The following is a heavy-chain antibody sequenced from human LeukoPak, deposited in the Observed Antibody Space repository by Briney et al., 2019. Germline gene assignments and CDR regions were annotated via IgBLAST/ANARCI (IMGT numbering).Heavy chain of an antibody. Sequence: ASVKVSCKASGYTFTSYDINWVRQATGQGLEWMGWMNPNSGNTGYAQKFQGRVTTTRNTSISTAYMELSSLRSEDTAVYYCARGWDYGDNGYYYYYYMDVWGKGTTVTISS. V-gene: IGHV1-8*01. CDR1: GYTFTSYD. CDR2: MNPNSGNT. D-gene: IGHD4-17*01. J-gene: IGHJ6*03. CDR3: ARGWDYGDNGYYYYYYMDV.